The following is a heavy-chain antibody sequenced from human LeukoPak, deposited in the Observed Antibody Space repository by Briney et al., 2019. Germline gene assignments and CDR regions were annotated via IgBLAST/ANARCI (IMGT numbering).Heavy chain of an antibody. J-gene: IGHJ4*02. Sequence: SETLSLTCTVSGGSISSYYWSWIRQPPGKGLEWIGYIYYSGSTYYNPSLKSRVTISVDTSKNQFSLKLSSVTAADTAVYYCARDGGYDGDYWGQGTLVTVSS. CDR1: GGSISSYY. CDR2: IYYSGST. V-gene: IGHV4-59*12. D-gene: IGHD5-12*01. CDR3: ARDGGYDGDY.